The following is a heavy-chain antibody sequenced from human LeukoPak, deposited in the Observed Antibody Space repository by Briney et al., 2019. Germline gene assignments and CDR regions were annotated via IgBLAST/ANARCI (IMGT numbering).Heavy chain of an antibody. CDR1: GGSFSGYY. CDR2: INHSGST. J-gene: IGHJ4*02. V-gene: IGHV4-34*01. CDR3: ARGPCNWNFDY. D-gene: IGHD1-1*01. Sequence: SETLSLTCAVYGGSFSGYYWSWIRQPPGKGLEWIGEINHSGSTNYNPSLKSRVTISVDTSKNQFSLKLSSVTAADTAVYYCARGPCNWNFDYWGQGTLVTVSS.